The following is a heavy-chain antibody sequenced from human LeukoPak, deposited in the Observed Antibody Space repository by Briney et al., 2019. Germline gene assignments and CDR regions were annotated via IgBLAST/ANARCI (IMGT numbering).Heavy chain of an antibody. Sequence: SVKVSCKASGGTFSSYAISWVRQAPGQGLEWMGGIIPIFGTANYAQKFQGRVTITTDESTSTAYMELSSLRSEDTAVYYCARRERGFWKGYYYYMDVWGKGTAVTVSS. CDR1: GGTFSSYA. V-gene: IGHV1-69*05. CDR2: IIPIFGTA. CDR3: ARRERGFWKGYYYYMDV. J-gene: IGHJ6*03. D-gene: IGHD3-3*01.